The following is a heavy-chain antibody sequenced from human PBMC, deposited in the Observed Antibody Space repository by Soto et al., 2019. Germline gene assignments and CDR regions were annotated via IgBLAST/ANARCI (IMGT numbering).Heavy chain of an antibody. CDR1: GGTFSTYI. CDR2: IIPIPDIT. CDR3: ARDRITTRGDAFDL. D-gene: IGHD3-3*01. Sequence: QVQLVQSGAEVRKPGSSVKVSCKAPGGTFSTYIISWVRQAPGQGHEWMGRIIPIPDITNYAQKFQGRVKVTADRSTSTAYMELTSLKYEDTAVYYCARDRITTRGDAFDLWGQGTMVTVSS. J-gene: IGHJ3*01. V-gene: IGHV1-69*08.